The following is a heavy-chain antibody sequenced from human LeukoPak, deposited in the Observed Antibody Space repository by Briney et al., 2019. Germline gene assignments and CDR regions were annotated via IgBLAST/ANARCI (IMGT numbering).Heavy chain of an antibody. J-gene: IGHJ3*02. D-gene: IGHD1-26*01. Sequence: GGSLRLSCAASGFTFSSYEMNWVRQAPRKGLEWVSYISSSGSTIYYADSVEGRFTISRDNAKNSLYLQMNSLRAEDTAMYYCARDKEGSRDAFDIWGQGTMVTVSS. CDR2: ISSSGSTI. CDR3: ARDKEGSRDAFDI. CDR1: GFTFSSYE. V-gene: IGHV3-48*03.